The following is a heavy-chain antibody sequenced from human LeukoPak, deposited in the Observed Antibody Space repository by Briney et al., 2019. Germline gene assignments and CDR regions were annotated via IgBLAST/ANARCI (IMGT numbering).Heavy chain of an antibody. D-gene: IGHD2-15*01. CDR2: IYTSGST. J-gene: IGHJ6*02. Sequence: PSETLSLTCTVSGGSISTYYWSWIRQPAGKGLEWIGRIYTSGSTNYNPSLKSRVTMSVDTSKNQVSLKLSSVNAADTAVYYCARGGVVVVAANWYYYYGMDVWGQGTTVTVSS. CDR1: GGSISTYY. CDR3: ARGGVVVVAANWYYYYGMDV. V-gene: IGHV4-4*07.